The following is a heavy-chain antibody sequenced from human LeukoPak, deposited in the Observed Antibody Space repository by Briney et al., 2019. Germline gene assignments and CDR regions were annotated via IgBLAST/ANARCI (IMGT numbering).Heavy chain of an antibody. CDR1: GGSISTYY. Sequence: SETLSLTCTVSGGSISTYYWSWIRQPPGKGLEWIGYISDSGNTNYNPSLKSRITISVSPSKNNFSLRLTSMTAADTAVYFCARAGDRGELDYWGQGTLVTVSS. D-gene: IGHD1-7*01. CDR3: ARAGDRGELDY. V-gene: IGHV4-59*01. CDR2: ISDSGNT. J-gene: IGHJ4*02.